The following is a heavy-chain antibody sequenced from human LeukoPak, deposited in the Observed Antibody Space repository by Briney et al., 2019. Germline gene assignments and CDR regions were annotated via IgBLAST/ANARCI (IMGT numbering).Heavy chain of an antibody. D-gene: IGHD3-22*01. CDR2: IYYSGNT. V-gene: IGHV4-39*01. J-gene: IGHJ4*02. CDR3: ARHSYYYDSSGYDYYFDY. Sequence: PSETLSLTCTVSGDSISSSSDSWGWIRQPPGKGLARNGSIYYSGNTYYNTSLKSRVTISVDTSKKQFTLNLSSVTAADTAVYYCARHSYYYDSSGYDYYFDYWGQGTLVTVSS. CDR1: GDSISSSSDS.